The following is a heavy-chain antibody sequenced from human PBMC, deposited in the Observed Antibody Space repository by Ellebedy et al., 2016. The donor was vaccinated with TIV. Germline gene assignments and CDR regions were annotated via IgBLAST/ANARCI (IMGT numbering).Heavy chain of an antibody. J-gene: IGHJ5*02. CDR1: GFTVSSNY. Sequence: GGSLRLFCAVSGFTVSSNYMSWVRQAPGKGLEWVSVIYSGGTTNYADSVKGRFIISRDTSKNTLYLQMNSLRAEDTAVYYCATRISEGAWGQGTLVTVSS. V-gene: IGHV3-53*01. D-gene: IGHD2-21*01. CDR3: ATRISEGA. CDR2: IYSGGTT.